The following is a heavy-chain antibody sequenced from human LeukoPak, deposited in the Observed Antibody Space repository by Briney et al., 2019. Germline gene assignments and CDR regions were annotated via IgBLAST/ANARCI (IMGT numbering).Heavy chain of an antibody. CDR3: ARTFSYYDILTGYYPYYYYMDV. J-gene: IGHJ6*03. CDR2: IKQDGSEK. CDR1: GFTFSSYW. V-gene: IGHV3-7*03. Sequence: PGGSLRLSCAASGFTFSSYWMNWVRQAPGKGLEWVANIKQDGSEKYYVDSVKGRFTISRDNAKNSLNLQMNSLRAEDTAVYYCARTFSYYDILTGYYPYYYYMDVWGKGTTVTVSS. D-gene: IGHD3-9*01.